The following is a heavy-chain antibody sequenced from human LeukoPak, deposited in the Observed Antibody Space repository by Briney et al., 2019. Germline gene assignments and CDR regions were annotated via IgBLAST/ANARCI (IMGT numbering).Heavy chain of an antibody. V-gene: IGHV3-30*04. Sequence: PGGSLRLSCAASGFTFSSSAMSWVRQAPGKGLEWVAVISYDGSNKYYADSVKGRFTISRDNSKNTLYLQMNSLRAEDTAVYYCARDLMDYGDRLPLAGNYWGQGTLVTVSS. CDR3: ARDLMDYGDRLPLAGNY. CDR1: GFTFSSSA. J-gene: IGHJ4*02. CDR2: ISYDGSNK. D-gene: IGHD4-17*01.